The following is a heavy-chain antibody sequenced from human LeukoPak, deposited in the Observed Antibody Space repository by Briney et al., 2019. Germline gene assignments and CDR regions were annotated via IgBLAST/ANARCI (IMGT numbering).Heavy chain of an antibody. J-gene: IGHJ4*02. D-gene: IGHD6-19*01. V-gene: IGHV4-34*01. CDR3: ARTSAYSSDWPFGY. Sequence: ASETLSLTCAVYGGSFSGYYWNWIRQPPGKGLEWMGETNHSGSTKYNPSLKSRVTISVDTSEKQFSLKLSSVTAADTAVYYCARTSAYSSDWPFGYWGQGTLVTVSS. CDR1: GGSFSGYY. CDR2: TNHSGST.